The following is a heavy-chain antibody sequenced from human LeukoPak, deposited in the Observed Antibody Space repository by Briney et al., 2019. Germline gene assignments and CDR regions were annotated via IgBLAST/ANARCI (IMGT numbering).Heavy chain of an antibody. CDR3: ARDMGSGYFDY. CDR1: GFTFKTYA. Sequence: GGSLRLSCVASGFTFKTYAMNWVRQAPGKGLEWVAVIWYDGSNKYYADSVKGRFTISRDNSKNTLYLQMNSLRAEDTAVYYCARDMGSGYFDYWGQGTLVTVSS. V-gene: IGHV3-33*08. D-gene: IGHD1-26*01. J-gene: IGHJ4*02. CDR2: IWYDGSNK.